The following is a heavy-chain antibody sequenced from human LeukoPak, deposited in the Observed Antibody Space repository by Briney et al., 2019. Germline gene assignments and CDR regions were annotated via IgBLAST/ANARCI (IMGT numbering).Heavy chain of an antibody. CDR1: GFTFSSYS. V-gene: IGHV3-21*01. CDR2: ISSSSSYI. Sequence: PGGSLRLSCAASGFTFSSYSMNWVRQAPGKGLEWVSSISSSSSYIYYADSGKGRFTISRDNAKNSLYLQMNSLRAEDTAVYYCARGYSSGWYFDYWGQGTLVTVSS. D-gene: IGHD6-19*01. J-gene: IGHJ4*02. CDR3: ARGYSSGWYFDY.